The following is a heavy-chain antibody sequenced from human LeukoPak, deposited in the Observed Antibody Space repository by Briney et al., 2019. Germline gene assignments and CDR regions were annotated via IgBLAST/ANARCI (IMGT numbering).Heavy chain of an antibody. J-gene: IGHJ4*02. D-gene: IGHD4-11*01. CDR3: ARVASNGQFYFDY. V-gene: IGHV1-18*01. CDR1: GYTFSNYG. CDR2: ISPYNGNT. Sequence: ASVKVSCKASGYTFSNYGVSWVRQAPGQGLAWMGWISPYNGNTNHAQKLQGRVTMTTDTSTSTAYMELRSLRSDDTAVYYCARVASNGQFYFDYWGQGTLVTVSS.